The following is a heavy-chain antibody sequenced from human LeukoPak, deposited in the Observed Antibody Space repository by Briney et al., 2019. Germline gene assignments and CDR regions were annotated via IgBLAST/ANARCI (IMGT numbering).Heavy chain of an antibody. Sequence: ASVKVSCKASGGTFSSYAISWVRQARGQGREWVGGIIPIFGTANYEQKFQGRVTITTDEPTSKVYMELSSVRSEDTAVYYCARDTFLRDDFDIWGQGTMVTVSS. D-gene: IGHD3-16*01. V-gene: IGHV1-69*05. CDR2: IIPIFGTA. CDR1: GGTFSSYA. CDR3: ARDTFLRDDFDI. J-gene: IGHJ3*02.